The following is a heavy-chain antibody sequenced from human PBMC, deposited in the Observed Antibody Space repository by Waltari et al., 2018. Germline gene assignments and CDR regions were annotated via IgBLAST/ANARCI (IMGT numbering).Heavy chain of an antibody. V-gene: IGHV1-2*06. CDR3: ARVNGGGYFFGGTYYDESNWFDP. CDR1: GYTFTGYY. Sequence: GQLAQSGAEVKKPGASVKVSCKASGYTFTGYYIYWVRQAPGQGLEWMGRINPNSGGTNYAQKFQGRITLTRDTSISTAYMELSSLTSDDTAMYYCARVNGGGYFFGGTYYDESNWFDPWGQGTLVTVSS. D-gene: IGHD2-15*01. J-gene: IGHJ5*02. CDR2: INPNSGGT.